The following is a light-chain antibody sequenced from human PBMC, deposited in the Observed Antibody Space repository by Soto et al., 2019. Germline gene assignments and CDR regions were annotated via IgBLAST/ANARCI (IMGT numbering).Light chain of an antibody. CDR1: SSDVGGYNY. J-gene: IGLJ2*01. CDR2: DVS. CDR3: SSYTSSSRVV. V-gene: IGLV2-14*01. Sequence: QSVLTQPASVSGSPGQSITISCTGTSSDVGGYNYVSWYQQHPGKAPKLMIYDVSNRPSGVSNRFSGSKSGNTASLTISGLQAEGEADYYCSSYTSSSRVVFGGGTKVTVL.